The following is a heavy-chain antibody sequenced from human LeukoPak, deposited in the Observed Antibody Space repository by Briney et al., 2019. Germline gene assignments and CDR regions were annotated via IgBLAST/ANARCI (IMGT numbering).Heavy chain of an antibody. CDR3: ARDSGYCSSTSCSNWFDP. CDR2: ICTSGST. J-gene: IGHJ5*02. CDR1: GGSISSYY. D-gene: IGHD2-2*01. V-gene: IGHV4-4*07. Sequence: ASETLSLTCTVSGGSISSYYWSWIRQPAGKGLEWIGRICTSGSTNYNPSLKSRVTMSVDTSKNQFSLKLSSVTAADTAVYYCARDSGYCSSTSCSNWFDPWGQGALVTVSS.